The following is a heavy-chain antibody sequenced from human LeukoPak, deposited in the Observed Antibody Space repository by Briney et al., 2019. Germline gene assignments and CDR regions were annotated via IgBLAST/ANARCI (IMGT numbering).Heavy chain of an antibody. CDR1: GGTFSSYA. CDR2: IIPILGIA. D-gene: IGHD2-15*01. J-gene: IGHJ4*02. Sequence: SVKVSCKASGGTFSSYAISWVRRAPGQGLEWMGRIIPILGIANYAQKFQGRVTITADKSTSTAYMELSSLRSEDTAVYYCARGYCSGGSCYPHDYWGQGTLVTVSS. CDR3: ARGYCSGGSCYPHDY. V-gene: IGHV1-69*04.